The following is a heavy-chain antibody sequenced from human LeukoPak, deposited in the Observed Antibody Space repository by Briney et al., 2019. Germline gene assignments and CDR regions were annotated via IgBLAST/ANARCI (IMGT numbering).Heavy chain of an antibody. D-gene: IGHD2-2*01. CDR2: IYSGGGT. J-gene: IGHJ1*01. V-gene: IGHV3-53*01. Sequence: GGSLRLSCAASGFTVSSNYMSWVRQAPGKGLEWVSVIYSGGGTYYADSVKGRFTISRDNSKNTVYLQMNSLRAEDTAVYYCATTPPSTSRSECAEYSQHWGQGTLVTVSS. CDR1: GFTVSSNY. CDR3: ATTPPSTSRSECAEYSQH.